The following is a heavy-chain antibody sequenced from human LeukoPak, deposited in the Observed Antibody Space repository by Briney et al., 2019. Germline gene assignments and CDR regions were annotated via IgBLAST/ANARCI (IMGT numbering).Heavy chain of an antibody. CDR2: ISNIGDII. CDR3: AKDATAVVGTVYMDV. Sequence: PGGSLRLSCAASGFTFSNYEMNWVRQAPGKGLEWISHISNIGDIIHYADSVEGRFTISRDNAKNSLYLQMNSLRAEDTAVYYCAKDATAVVGTVYMDVWGKGPRSPSP. D-gene: IGHD6-13*01. J-gene: IGHJ6*03. CDR1: GFTFSNYE. V-gene: IGHV3-48*03.